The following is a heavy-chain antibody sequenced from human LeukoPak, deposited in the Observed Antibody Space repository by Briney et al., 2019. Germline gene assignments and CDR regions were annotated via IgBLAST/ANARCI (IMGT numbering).Heavy chain of an antibody. CDR2: INWNGGST. CDR1: GFTFDDYG. Sequence: PGGSLRLSCAAPGFTFDDYGMSWVRHAPGKGLEWVSGINWNGGSTGYADSVKGRFTISRDNAKNSLYLQMNSLRAEDTALYYRARGQRRLSGVDYWGQGTLVTVSS. CDR3: ARGQRRLSGVDY. V-gene: IGHV3-20*04. J-gene: IGHJ4*02. D-gene: IGHD2/OR15-2a*01.